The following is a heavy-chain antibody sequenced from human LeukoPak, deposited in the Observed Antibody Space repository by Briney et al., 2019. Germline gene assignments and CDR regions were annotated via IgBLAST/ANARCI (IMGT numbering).Heavy chain of an antibody. CDR1: GGSISSYY. J-gene: IGHJ4*02. CDR3: ARVAGDCGGDCYSNYFDY. D-gene: IGHD2-21*02. V-gene: IGHV4-59*08. Sequence: SETLSLTCTVSGGSISSYYWSWIRQPPGKGLEWIGYIYYSGSTNYNPSLKSRVTISVDTSKNQFPLKLSSVTAADTAVYYCARVAGDCGGDCYSNYFDYWGQGTLVTVSS. CDR2: IYYSGST.